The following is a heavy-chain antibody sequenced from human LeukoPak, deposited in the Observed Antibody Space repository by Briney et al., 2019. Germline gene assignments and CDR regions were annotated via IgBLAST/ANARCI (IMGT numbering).Heavy chain of an antibody. J-gene: IGHJ4*02. D-gene: IGHD3-22*01. V-gene: IGHV4-59*13. Sequence: SETLSLTCTVSGGSISSFYWSWIRQPPGKGLEWIGFISYSGSTNYNPSLRGRVTISVDTSKNQFSLNLSSVTGADTAVYYCARGGPGSGWHYYLDYWGREPWSPSPQ. CDR1: GGSISSFY. CDR2: ISYSGST. CDR3: ARGGPGSGWHYYLDY.